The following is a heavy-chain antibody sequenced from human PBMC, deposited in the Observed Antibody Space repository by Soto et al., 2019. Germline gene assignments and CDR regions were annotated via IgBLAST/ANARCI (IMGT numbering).Heavy chain of an antibody. CDR1: GYTFTSYA. D-gene: IGHD3-16*01. CDR3: TRALNFRRLRLAALTSGH. V-gene: IGHV1-8*02. J-gene: IGHJ4*01. Sequence: ASVKVSCKASGYTFTSYAMHWVRQAPGQGLEWMGWMNPNSGHTGSAQGFQGRIIMTRDTSIRTAYLEVSSLRSEDTAIYYCTRALNFRRLRLAALTSGHWGQGTLVTAPQ. CDR2: MNPNSGHT.